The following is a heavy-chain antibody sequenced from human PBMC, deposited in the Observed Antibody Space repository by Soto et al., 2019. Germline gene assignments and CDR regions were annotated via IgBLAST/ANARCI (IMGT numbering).Heavy chain of an antibody. Sequence: QVQLVQSGAEVKKPGSSVKVSCKASGGTFSSYAISWVRQAPGQGLEWMGGIIPIFGTADYAQKFQGRVTITADESTSTAYAELSSLRSEGAAVYYCAKYPENYYYGMDVWGQGTTVTVSS. J-gene: IGHJ6*02. V-gene: IGHV1-69*12. CDR1: GGTFSSYA. CDR2: IIPIFGTA. CDR3: AKYPENYYYGMDV. D-gene: IGHD2-2*02.